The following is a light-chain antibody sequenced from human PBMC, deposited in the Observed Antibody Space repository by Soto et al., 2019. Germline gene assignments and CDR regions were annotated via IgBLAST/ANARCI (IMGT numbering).Light chain of an antibody. CDR1: QSISSW. CDR2: DAS. J-gene: IGKJ4*01. V-gene: IGKV1-5*01. CDR3: QQYNSYTLT. Sequence: DIQMTQSPSTLSASVGDRVTITCRASQSISSWLAWYQQNPGKAPKLMIYDASRLESGVPSRFSGSGDGTEFTLTISSLQPDDFATYYCQQYNSYTLTFGGGTTVEIK.